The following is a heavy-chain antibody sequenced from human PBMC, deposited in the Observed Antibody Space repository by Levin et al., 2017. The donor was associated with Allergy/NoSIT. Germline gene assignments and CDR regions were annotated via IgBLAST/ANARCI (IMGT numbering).Heavy chain of an antibody. V-gene: IGHV3-23*01. CDR3: ASQYFFGSDFHY. Sequence: SCAASGFTFSSFAMSWVRQAPGKGLEWVSTILDSGGVTYYADSVMGRFTISRDNSKSTLYLQMISLRAEDTAVYYCASQYFFGSDFHYWGQGTLVTVSS. CDR1: GFTFSSFA. D-gene: IGHD3-10*01. CDR2: ILDSGGVT. J-gene: IGHJ4*02.